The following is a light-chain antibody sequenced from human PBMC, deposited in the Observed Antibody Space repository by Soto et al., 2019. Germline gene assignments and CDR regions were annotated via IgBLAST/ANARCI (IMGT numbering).Light chain of an antibody. CDR2: KAS. CDR1: QSISRW. CDR3: QQYSGHYT. V-gene: IGKV1-5*03. J-gene: IGKJ2*01. Sequence: DIQMTQSPSALSASVGDRVITCRASQSISRWLAWYQQKPGKAPKLLIYKASSLEGGVPSRFSGSGSGTEFTLTISSLQPDDVATYYCQQYSGHYTFGQGTKLEI.